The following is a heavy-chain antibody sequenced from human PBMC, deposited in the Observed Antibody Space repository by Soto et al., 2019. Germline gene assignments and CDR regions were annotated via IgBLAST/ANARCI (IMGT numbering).Heavy chain of an antibody. V-gene: IGHV1-69*06. J-gene: IGHJ6*02. D-gene: IGHD1-26*01. CDR3: ARGVVGASAYYYGMDV. CDR2: IIPIFGTA. Sequence: QVQLVQSGAEVKKPGSSVKVSCKASGGTFSSYAISWVRQAPGQGLEWMGGIIPIFGTANYAQKFQGRVTMTADKSTRTADMELSSLRSEDTAVYYCARGVVGASAYYYGMDVWGQGTTVTVSS. CDR1: GGTFSSYA.